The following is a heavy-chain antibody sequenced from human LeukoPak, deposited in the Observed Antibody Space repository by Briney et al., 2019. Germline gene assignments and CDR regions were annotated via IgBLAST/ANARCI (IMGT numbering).Heavy chain of an antibody. D-gene: IGHD3-9*01. V-gene: IGHV4-59*01. CDR1: GGSISSYY. J-gene: IGHJ5*02. Sequence: SETLSLTCTVSGGSISSYYWSWIRQPPGKGLEWIGYIYYSGSTNYNPSLKSRVTISVDTSKNQFSLKLSSVTAADTAVYYCARASTHYDILTGYFDPWGQGTLVTVSS. CDR3: ARASTHYDILTGYFDP. CDR2: IYYSGST.